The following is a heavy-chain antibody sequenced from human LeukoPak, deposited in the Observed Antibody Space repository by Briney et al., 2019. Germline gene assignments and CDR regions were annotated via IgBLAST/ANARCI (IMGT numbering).Heavy chain of an antibody. V-gene: IGHV3-30*19. D-gene: IGHD3-22*01. CDR2: ISYDGSNK. CDR1: GFTFSTYG. Sequence: PGRSLRLSCAASGFTFSTYGMHWVRQAPGKGLEWVAVISYDGSNKYYADSVKGRFTISRDNSKNTLYLQMNSLRAEDTAVYYCARDGIYDSSGYYSPPFDYWGQGTLVTVSS. CDR3: ARDGIYDSSGYYSPPFDY. J-gene: IGHJ4*02.